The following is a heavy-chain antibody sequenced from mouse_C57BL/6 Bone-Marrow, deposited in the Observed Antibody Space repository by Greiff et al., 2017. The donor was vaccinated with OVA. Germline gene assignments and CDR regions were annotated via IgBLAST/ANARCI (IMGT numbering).Heavy chain of an antibody. CDR3: TLGYYGSSYGFAY. J-gene: IGHJ3*01. CDR2: IHPSDSDT. Sequence: QVQLQQPGAELVKPGASVKVSCKASGYTFTSYWMHWVKQRPGQGLEWIGRIHPSDSDTNYNQNFKGKATLTVDRSSSTAYMQLSSLTSEDSALSYGTLGYYGSSYGFAYWGLGTLVTVSA. D-gene: IGHD1-1*01. CDR1: GYTFTSYW. V-gene: IGHV1-74*01.